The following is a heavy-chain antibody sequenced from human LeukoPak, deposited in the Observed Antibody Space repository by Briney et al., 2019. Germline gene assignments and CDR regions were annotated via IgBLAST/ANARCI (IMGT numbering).Heavy chain of an antibody. V-gene: IGHV1-69*05. CDR2: IIPIFGTA. CDR3: ARVIAVAGSYYFDY. J-gene: IGHJ4*02. CDR1: GGTFSSYA. D-gene: IGHD6-19*01. Sequence: ASVKVSCKASGGTFSSYAISWVRQAPGQGLEWMGGIIPIFGTANYAQKFQGRVTITTDESTSTAYMELSSLRSEGTAVYYCARVIAVAGSYYFDYWGQGTLVTVSS.